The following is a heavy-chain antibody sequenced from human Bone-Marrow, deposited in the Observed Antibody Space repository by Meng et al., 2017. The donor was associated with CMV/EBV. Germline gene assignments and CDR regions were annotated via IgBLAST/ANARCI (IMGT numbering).Heavy chain of an antibody. CDR3: AREIEWYYYDSSGYSIPGY. J-gene: IGHJ4*02. Sequence: SDYYMSWSRQAPGKGLEWVSDISSSGSTKYYADSVKGRFTISRDNAKNSLYLQMNSLRAEDTAVYYCAREIEWYYYDSSGYSIPGYWGQGTLVTVSS. V-gene: IGHV3-11*01. CDR2: ISSSGSTK. D-gene: IGHD3-22*01. CDR1: SDYY.